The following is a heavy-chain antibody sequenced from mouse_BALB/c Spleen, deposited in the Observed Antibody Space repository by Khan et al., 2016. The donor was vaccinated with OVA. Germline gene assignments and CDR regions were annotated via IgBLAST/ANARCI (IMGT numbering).Heavy chain of an antibody. J-gene: IGHJ4*01. CDR1: GYSFTSYSA. V-gene: IGHV3-2*02. CDR3: ARDDSRNNDAIDY. Sequence: EVQLQESGPGLVKPSQSLSLTCTVTGYSFTSYSAWYCIRPFPGNKLGWMGYISYSGSTNSNPALKSRISITRDTSKNQFFLQLNSVTTEDTALFYGARDDSRNNDAIDYWGQGTSVTVSA. D-gene: IGHD2-4*01. CDR2: ISYSGST.